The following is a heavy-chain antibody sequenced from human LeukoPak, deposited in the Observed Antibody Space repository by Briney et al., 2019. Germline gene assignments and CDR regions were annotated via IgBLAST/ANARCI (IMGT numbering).Heavy chain of an antibody. CDR2: IYYSGST. Sequence: SETLSLTCTVSGGSISSSSYYWGWIRQPPGKGLEWIGSIYYSGSTYYNPSLKSRVTISVDTSKNQFSLKLSSVTAADTAVYYCARVGEQLFFDLDYWGQGTLVTVSS. J-gene: IGHJ4*02. CDR3: ARVGEQLFFDLDY. CDR1: GGSISSSSYY. D-gene: IGHD6-6*01. V-gene: IGHV4-39*01.